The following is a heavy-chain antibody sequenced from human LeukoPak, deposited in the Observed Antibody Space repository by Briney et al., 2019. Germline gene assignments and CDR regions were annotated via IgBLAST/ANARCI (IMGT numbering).Heavy chain of an antibody. CDR1: GFTVSSNY. Sequence: PGGSLRLSCAASGFTVSSNYMSWVRQAPGKGLEWVSVIYSGGSTYYADSVKGRFTISRDNSKNTLYLQMNSLRAEDTAVYYCAKEAMVRGVIMGMWFDPWGQGTLVTVSS. J-gene: IGHJ5*02. CDR2: IYSGGST. D-gene: IGHD3-10*01. V-gene: IGHV3-53*01. CDR3: AKEAMVRGVIMGMWFDP.